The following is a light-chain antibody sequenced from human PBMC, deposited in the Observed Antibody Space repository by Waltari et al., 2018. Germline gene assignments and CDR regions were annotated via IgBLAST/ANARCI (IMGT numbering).Light chain of an antibody. V-gene: IGKV3-15*01. CDR2: GAS. J-gene: IGKJ4*01. Sequence: EIVMTQSPATLSLSPGERATLSCRASQNVGRNLAWYQQKPGQAPRLLISGASNRATGIPARFSGSGYGTEFTLTISSLQSEDFAVYYCQQYNNWPPLTFGGGTTVEI. CDR1: QNVGRN. CDR3: QQYNNWPPLT.